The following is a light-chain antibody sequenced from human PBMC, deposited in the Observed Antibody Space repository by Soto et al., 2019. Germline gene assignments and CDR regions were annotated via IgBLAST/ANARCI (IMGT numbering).Light chain of an antibody. V-gene: IGLV2-11*01. J-gene: IGLJ3*02. CDR2: DVS. CDR3: CSKAGTFTWV. CDR1: SSNVGGYNY. Sequence: QSALTQPRSVSESPGQSVTISCSGTSSNVGGYNYVSRYQQHPGKAPKLIIYDVSERPSGVPDRFSGSKSGSTASLTISGLQAEDEADYYCCSKAGTFTWVFGGGTKVTVL.